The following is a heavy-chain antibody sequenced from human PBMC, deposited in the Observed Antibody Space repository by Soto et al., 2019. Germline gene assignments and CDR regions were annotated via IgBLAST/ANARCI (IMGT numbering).Heavy chain of an antibody. D-gene: IGHD5-12*01. CDR3: AKDDVPAYIVATDENFDY. Sequence: PGGSLRLSCAASGFTFSSYAMSWVRQAPGKGLEWVSAISGSGGRTYNEDSVKGRLTISRENSKNTLNLKMNSLRAEDTAVYYFAKDDVPAYIVATDENFDYWGQGTPVTVSS. CDR2: ISGSGGRT. CDR1: GFTFSSYA. J-gene: IGHJ4*02. V-gene: IGHV3-23*02.